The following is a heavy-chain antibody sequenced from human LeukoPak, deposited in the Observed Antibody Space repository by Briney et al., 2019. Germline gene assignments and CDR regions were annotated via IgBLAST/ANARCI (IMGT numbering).Heavy chain of an antibody. J-gene: IGHJ3*02. CDR2: IYSGGST. CDR1: GFTVNSNY. V-gene: IGHV3-66*01. D-gene: IGHD3-10*01. CDR3: AKYYYVSGSYYDYDAFDI. Sequence: GGSLRLSCAASGFTVNSNYMSWVRQAPGKGLEWVSVIYSGGSTYYADSVKGRFTISRDNSKNTLHLQMDSLRAEDTALYYCAKYYYVSGSYYDYDAFDIWGQGTMVTVSS.